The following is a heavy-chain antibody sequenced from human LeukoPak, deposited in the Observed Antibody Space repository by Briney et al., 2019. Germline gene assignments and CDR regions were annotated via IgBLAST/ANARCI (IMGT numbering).Heavy chain of an antibody. J-gene: IGHJ4*02. V-gene: IGHV4-59*08. CDR2: IYYSGST. D-gene: IGHD2-2*01. Sequence: SETLSLTCTVSGGSISSYYWSWIRQPPGKGLEWIGYIYYSGSTNYNPSLRSRVTISVDTSKNQFSLKLSSVTAADTAVYYCARLLCASELDYWGQGTLVTVSS. CDR3: ARLLCASELDY. CDR1: GGSISSYY.